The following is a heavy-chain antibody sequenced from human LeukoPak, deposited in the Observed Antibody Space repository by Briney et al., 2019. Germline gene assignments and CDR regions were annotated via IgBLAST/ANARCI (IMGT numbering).Heavy chain of an antibody. CDR3: ASEPKYNWNDGYYMDV. Sequence: SVKVSRKASGGTFSSYAISWVRQAPGQGLEWMGGIIPIFGTANYAQKFQGRVTITTDESTSTAYMELSSLRSEDTAVYYCASEPKYNWNDGYYMDVSGKGTTVTVYS. J-gene: IGHJ6*03. D-gene: IGHD1-20*01. CDR2: IIPIFGTA. CDR1: GGTFSSYA. V-gene: IGHV1-69*05.